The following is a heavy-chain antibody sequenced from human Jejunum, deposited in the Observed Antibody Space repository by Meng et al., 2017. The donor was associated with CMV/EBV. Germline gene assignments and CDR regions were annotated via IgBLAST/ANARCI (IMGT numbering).Heavy chain of an antibody. CDR1: TFTGYY. D-gene: IGHD2-2*01. CDR3: ARAIRYCSSTHDAFDI. CDR2: INPNSGGT. V-gene: IGHV1-2*02. Sequence: TFTGYYMHWVRQAPGQGLEWMGWINPNSGGTNYAQKFQGRVTMTRDTSISTAYMELSRLRSDDTAVYYCARAIRYCSSTHDAFDIWGQGTMVTVSS. J-gene: IGHJ3*02.